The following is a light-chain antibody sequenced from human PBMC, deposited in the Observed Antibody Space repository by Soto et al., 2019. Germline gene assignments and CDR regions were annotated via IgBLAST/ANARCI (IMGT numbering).Light chain of an antibody. J-gene: IGKJ1*01. V-gene: IGKV3-11*01. CDR1: QSVSSK. Sequence: ETVMTQSPATLSVSPGERATLSCRASQSVSSKLAWYQQKPGQAPRLLIYGASTRATGIPARFSGSGSGTEFTLTISSLEPEDFAVYYCQQRSNWPPTWTFGQGTKVDIK. CDR2: GAS. CDR3: QQRSNWPPTWT.